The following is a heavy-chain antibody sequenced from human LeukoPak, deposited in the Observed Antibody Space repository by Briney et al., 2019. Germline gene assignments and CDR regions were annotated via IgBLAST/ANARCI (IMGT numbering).Heavy chain of an antibody. J-gene: IGHJ4*02. D-gene: IGHD3-22*01. Sequence: SETLSLTCAVYGGSFSDYYWGWIRQPPGKGLEWIGEINHSGTTVYSPSLKSRLTISLDTSKNQFSLKLTSVTAADTAVYYCARDFDTSGYYFHYWGQGTLVTVSS. CDR1: GGSFSDYY. V-gene: IGHV4-34*01. CDR3: ARDFDTSGYYFHY. CDR2: INHSGTT.